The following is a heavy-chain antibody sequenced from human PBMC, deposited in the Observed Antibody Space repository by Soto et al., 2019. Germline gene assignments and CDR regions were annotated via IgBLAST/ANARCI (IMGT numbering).Heavy chain of an antibody. Sequence: SVQVSFKTSGGTLISFATSWVRQAPGQGLEWMGGIIPTFETANYAQKFQGRVTITADEITGTAYMELRSLRSEDTGVYYCARDLEVVVLGVDHYYYYGMDVWGQGTTVTVSS. D-gene: IGHD2-15*01. CDR2: IIPTFETA. CDR1: GGTLISFA. CDR3: ARDLEVVVLGVDHYYYYGMDV. V-gene: IGHV1-69*13. J-gene: IGHJ6*02.